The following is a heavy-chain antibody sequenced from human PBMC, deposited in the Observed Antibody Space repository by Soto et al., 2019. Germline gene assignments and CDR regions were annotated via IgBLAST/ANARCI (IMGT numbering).Heavy chain of an antibody. J-gene: IGHJ3*02. V-gene: IGHV1-2*04. CDR2: INPNSGGT. CDR3: ARGFGGYYDILTRYSHAFDI. CDR1: GYTFTTYG. Sequence: ASVKVSCKASGYTFTTYGISWVRQAPGQGLEWMGWINPNSGGTNYAQKFQGWVTMTRDTSISTAYMELSRLRSDDTAVYYCARGFGGYYDILTRYSHAFDIWGQGTMVTGSS. D-gene: IGHD3-9*01.